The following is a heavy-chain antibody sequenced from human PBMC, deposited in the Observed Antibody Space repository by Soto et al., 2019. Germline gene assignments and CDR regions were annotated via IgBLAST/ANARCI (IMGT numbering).Heavy chain of an antibody. CDR1: GYTFPNCW. CDR2: IYPGDHET. Sequence: GESLKISCQSSGYTFPNCWIGWVRQLPGKGLEWMGIIYPGDHETRYSPSFHGKVTISADRSINTAYLQWNSLEAADTAFYFCARSPRSSPYFDYWGQGALVTVSS. V-gene: IGHV5-51*01. D-gene: IGHD6-13*01. CDR3: ARSPRSSPYFDY. J-gene: IGHJ4*02.